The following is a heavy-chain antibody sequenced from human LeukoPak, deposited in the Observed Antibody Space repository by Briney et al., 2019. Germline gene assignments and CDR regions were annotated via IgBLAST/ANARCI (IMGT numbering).Heavy chain of an antibody. D-gene: IGHD1-26*01. J-gene: IGHJ6*02. CDR2: ISYDGSNK. V-gene: IGHV3-30*18. CDR1: GFTFSSYG. Sequence: GGSLRLSCAASGFTFSSYGMHWVRQAPGKGLEWVAVISYDGSNKYYADSVKGRFTISRDNSKNTLYLQMNSLRAEDTAVYYCAKDRIVGTNYLGYGMDVWGQGTTVTVPS. CDR3: AKDRIVGTNYLGYGMDV.